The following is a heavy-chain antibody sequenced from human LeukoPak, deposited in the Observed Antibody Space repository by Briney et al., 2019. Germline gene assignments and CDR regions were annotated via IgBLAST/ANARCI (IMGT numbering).Heavy chain of an antibody. J-gene: IGHJ4*02. D-gene: IGHD1-1*01. V-gene: IGHV4-34*01. CDR1: GGSFSGYY. CDR3: VNDSALGH. CDR2: INHSGST. Sequence: SETLSLTCAVYGGSFSGYYWSWIRQPPGKGLEWIGEINHSGSTNYNPSLKSRVTISVDTSKNQFSLKLSSVTAADTAVYYCVNDSALGHWGQGTLVTVSS.